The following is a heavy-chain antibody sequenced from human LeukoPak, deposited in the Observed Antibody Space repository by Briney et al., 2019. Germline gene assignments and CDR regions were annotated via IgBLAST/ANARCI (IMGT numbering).Heavy chain of an antibody. CDR3: AREGIYGDYRH. Sequence: SETLSLTCSVSGGSISRSNYYWGRIRQPPGKGLEWIGRIYISGSTNYNPSLKSRVSISVDTSKNQFSLKLSSVTAADTAVYYCAREGIYGDYRHWGQGTLVTVSS. CDR1: GGSISRSNYY. CDR2: IYISGST. J-gene: IGHJ4*02. V-gene: IGHV4-39*07. D-gene: IGHD4-17*01.